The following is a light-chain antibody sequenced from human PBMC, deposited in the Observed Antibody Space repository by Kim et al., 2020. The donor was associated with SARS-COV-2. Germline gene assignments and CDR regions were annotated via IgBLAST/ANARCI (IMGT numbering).Light chain of an antibody. V-gene: IGLV3-19*01. J-gene: IGLJ1*01. CDR2: GKN. CDR3: NSRDSSGNHYV. CDR1: SLRSYY. Sequence: ALGPTVRITCQGSSLRSYYASWYQQKPGQAPVLVIYGKNNRPSGIPDRFSGSSSGNTASLTITGAQAEDEADYYCNSRDSSGNHYVFGTGTKVTVL.